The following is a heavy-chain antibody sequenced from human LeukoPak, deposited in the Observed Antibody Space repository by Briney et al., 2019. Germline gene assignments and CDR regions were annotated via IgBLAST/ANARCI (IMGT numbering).Heavy chain of an antibody. CDR3: ARRPVSDYFYYLDV. CDR2: ISSSGTTI. CDR1: GFIFSDSY. V-gene: IGHV3-11*01. Sequence: GGSLRLSCTASGFIFSDSYMTWIRQAPGKGLEWVLYISSSGTTIYYADSVKGRFTITRDNAKNSLYLQMNSLRAEDTAVYYCARRPVSDYFYYLDVWGKGTTVTVSS. J-gene: IGHJ6*03.